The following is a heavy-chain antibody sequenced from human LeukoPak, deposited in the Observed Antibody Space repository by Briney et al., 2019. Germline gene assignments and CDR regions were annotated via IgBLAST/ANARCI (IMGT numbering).Heavy chain of an antibody. CDR3: ARNYGSGSYRSMDV. CDR1: GFTFSSYA. D-gene: IGHD3-10*01. V-gene: IGHV3-23*01. Sequence: PGGSLRLSCAASGFTFSSYAMSWVRQAPGKGLEWVSAISGSGGSTYYADSVKGRFTISRDNSKNTLYLQMSSLRAEDTAVYYCARNYGSGSYRSMDVWGQGTTVTVS. J-gene: IGHJ6*02. CDR2: ISGSGGST.